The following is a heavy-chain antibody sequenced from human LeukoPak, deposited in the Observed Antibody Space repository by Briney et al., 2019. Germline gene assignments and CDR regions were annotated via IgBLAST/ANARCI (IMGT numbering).Heavy chain of an antibody. V-gene: IGHV3-23*01. CDR3: AKESPYSVGGTGRVYYFDY. Sequence: GGSLRLSCAAPGFTFSSYAISWVRQAPGKGLEWVSAIKSDGGRTYYADTVKGRFTISRDNSRNTVSVQMNSLRAEDTALYYCAKESPYSVGGTGRVYYFDYWGQGILVTVSS. CDR2: IKSDGGRT. CDR1: GFTFSSYA. J-gene: IGHJ4*02. D-gene: IGHD1-26*01.